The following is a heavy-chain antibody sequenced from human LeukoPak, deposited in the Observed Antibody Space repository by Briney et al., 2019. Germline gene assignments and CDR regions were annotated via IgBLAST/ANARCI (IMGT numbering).Heavy chain of an antibody. CDR2: ISSSSSTI. Sequence: PGGSLRLSCAASGFTFSSYSMNWVRQAPGKGLEWVSYISSSSSTIYYADSVKGRFTISIDNAKNSLYLQMNSLRAEDTALYYCAKSAFFSLPPTPFDYWGQGTLVTVSS. D-gene: IGHD3-3*02. CDR3: AKSAFFSLPPTPFDY. CDR1: GFTFSSYS. J-gene: IGHJ4*02. V-gene: IGHV3-48*01.